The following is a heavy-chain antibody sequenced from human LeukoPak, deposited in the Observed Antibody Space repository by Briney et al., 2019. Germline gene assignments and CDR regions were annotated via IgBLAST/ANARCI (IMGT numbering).Heavy chain of an antibody. Sequence: GGSLRLSCAASEFPFRDYAMHWVHQAPGKGLEWLAVISYDGNTIHYEDSVKGRFTISRDNSKNTLYLQMNSLRADDTAVYYCVRDTIHPWGRYYDILTGYWYYFDYWGQGTLVTVSS. J-gene: IGHJ4*02. CDR3: VRDTIHPWGRYYDILTGYWYYFDY. V-gene: IGHV3-30-3*01. D-gene: IGHD3-9*01. CDR2: ISYDGNTI. CDR1: EFPFRDYA.